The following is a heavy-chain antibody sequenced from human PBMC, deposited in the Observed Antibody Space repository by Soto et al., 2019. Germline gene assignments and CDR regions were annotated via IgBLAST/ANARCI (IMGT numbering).Heavy chain of an antibody. CDR1: GGSISSYY. Sequence: TLSLTCTVSGGSISSYYWSWIRQPPGKGLEWIGYIYYSGSTNYNPSLKSRVTISVDTSKNQFSLKLSSVTAADTAVYYCARTDSSGYYPYYFGYWGQGTLVTVSS. CDR2: IYYSGST. CDR3: ARTDSSGYYPYYFGY. D-gene: IGHD3-22*01. J-gene: IGHJ4*02. V-gene: IGHV4-59*01.